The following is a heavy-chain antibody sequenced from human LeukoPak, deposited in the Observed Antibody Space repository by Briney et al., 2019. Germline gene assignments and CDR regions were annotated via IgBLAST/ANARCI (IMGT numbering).Heavy chain of an antibody. D-gene: IGHD3-22*01. CDR3: AKTSSLLTYYYDSSGYCDY. Sequence: GGSLRLSCAASGFTFSSYAMSWVRQAPGKGLEWVSAISGSGGSTYYADSVKGRFTISRDNSKNTLYLQMNSLRAEDTAEYYCAKTSSLLTYYYDSSGYCDYWGQGTLVTVSS. J-gene: IGHJ4*02. CDR1: GFTFSSYA. V-gene: IGHV3-23*01. CDR2: ISGSGGST.